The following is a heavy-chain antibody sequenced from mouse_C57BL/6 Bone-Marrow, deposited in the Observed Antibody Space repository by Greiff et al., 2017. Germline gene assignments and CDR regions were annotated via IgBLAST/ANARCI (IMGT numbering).Heavy chain of an antibody. CDR3: ARTLFRPWFAY. CDR1: GYTFTSYG. J-gene: IGHJ3*01. Sequence: VMLVESGAELARPGASVKLSCKASGYTFTSYGISWVKQRTGQGLEWIGEIYPRSGNTYYNEKFKGKATLTADKSSSTAYMELRSLTSEDSAVYFCARTLFRPWFAYWGQGTLVTVSA. V-gene: IGHV1-81*01. CDR2: IYPRSGNT.